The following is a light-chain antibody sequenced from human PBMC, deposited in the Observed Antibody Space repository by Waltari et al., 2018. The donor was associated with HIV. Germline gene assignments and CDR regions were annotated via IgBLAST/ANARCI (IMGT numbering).Light chain of an antibody. V-gene: IGLV2-14*03. CDR3: ISYTDSNTYV. J-gene: IGLJ1*01. CDR2: DVS. CDR1: SSDVGGYNY. Sequence: QSALAQPASVSGSPGQSVPISCSGTSSDVGGYNYVSWFQQHPGKAPKLIIYDVSHRPSGVSNRFSGSKSDNTASLTISGLQPEDEADYYCISYTDSNTYVFGPGTKVSVL.